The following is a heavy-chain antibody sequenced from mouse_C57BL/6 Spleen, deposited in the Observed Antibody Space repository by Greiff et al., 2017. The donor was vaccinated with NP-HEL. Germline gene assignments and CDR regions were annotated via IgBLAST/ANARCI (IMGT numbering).Heavy chain of an antibody. J-gene: IGHJ4*01. V-gene: IGHV1-52*01. CDR2: IDPSDSET. Sequence: VQLQQSGAELVRPGSSVKLSCKASGYTFTSYWMHWVKQRPIQGLEWIGNIDPSDSETHYNQKFKDKATLTVDKSSSTAYMQLSSLTSEDSAVYYCARRLRLDYYAMDYWGQGTSVTVSS. CDR1: GYTFTSYW. CDR3: ARRLRLDYYAMDY. D-gene: IGHD3-2*02.